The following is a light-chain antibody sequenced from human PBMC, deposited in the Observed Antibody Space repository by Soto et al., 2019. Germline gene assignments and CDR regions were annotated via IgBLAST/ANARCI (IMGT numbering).Light chain of an antibody. Sequence: DIVMTQSPATLSVSPGERDTLSCRASQSVSTNLAWYQQKPGQTPRLLIYGASTRAAAIPARFSGSGSWTEFTLIICSLQSEDFAVYYCQQNINWPLYTFGQGTKLDNK. J-gene: IGKJ2*01. V-gene: IGKV3-15*01. CDR1: QSVSTN. CDR3: QQNINWPLYT. CDR2: GAS.